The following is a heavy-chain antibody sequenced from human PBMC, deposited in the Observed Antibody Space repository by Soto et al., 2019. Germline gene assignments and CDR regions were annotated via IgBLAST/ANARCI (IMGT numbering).Heavy chain of an antibody. CDR3: ARGPEYSSSWFRAPSYYYGMDV. D-gene: IGHD6-13*01. CDR1: GYTFTSYG. Sequence: ASVKVSCKASGYTFTSYGISWVRQAPGQGLEWMGWISAYNGNTNYAQKLQGRVTMTTDTSTSTAYMELRSLRSDDTAVYYCARGPEYSSSWFRAPSYYYGMDVWGQGPTVTVSS. CDR2: ISAYNGNT. V-gene: IGHV1-18*01. J-gene: IGHJ6*02.